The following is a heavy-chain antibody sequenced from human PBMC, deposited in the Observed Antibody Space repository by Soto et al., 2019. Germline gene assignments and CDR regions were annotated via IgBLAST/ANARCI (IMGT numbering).Heavy chain of an antibody. CDR1: GFSLSNARMG. D-gene: IGHD3-22*01. J-gene: IGHJ4*02. CDR2: IFSNDEK. Sequence: PTLVNPTDTLTLTCTVSGFSLSNARMGVSWIRQPPGKALEWLAHIFSNDEKSYSTSLKSRLTISKDTSKSQVVLTMTNMDPVDTATYYCARIVGYYDSSGYYYEFDYWGQGTLVTVSS. CDR3: ARIVGYYDSSGYYYEFDY. V-gene: IGHV2-26*01.